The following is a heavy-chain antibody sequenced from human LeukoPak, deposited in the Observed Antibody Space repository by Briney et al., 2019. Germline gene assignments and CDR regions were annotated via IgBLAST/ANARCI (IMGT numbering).Heavy chain of an antibody. D-gene: IGHD5-24*01. Sequence: PSETLSLTCTVSGGSISSYYWSWIRQPPGKGLEWIGYIYYSVSTNYNPSLKSRVTISVDTSKNQFSLKLSSVTAADTAVYYCARDGDGYNYRWFDPWGQGTLVTVSS. CDR2: IYYSVST. J-gene: IGHJ5*02. V-gene: IGHV4-59*01. CDR1: GGSISSYY. CDR3: ARDGDGYNYRWFDP.